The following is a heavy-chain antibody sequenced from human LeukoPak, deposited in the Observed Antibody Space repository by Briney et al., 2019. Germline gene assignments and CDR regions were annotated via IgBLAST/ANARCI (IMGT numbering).Heavy chain of an antibody. J-gene: IGHJ4*02. Sequence: SETLSLTCAVYGGSFSGYYWSWICQPPGKGLEWIGEINHSGSTNYNPSLKSRVTISVDTSKNQFSLKLSSVTAADTAVYYCASGGYSYGYTSFDYWGQGTLVTVSS. CDR3: ASGGYSYGYTSFDY. V-gene: IGHV4-34*01. CDR1: GGSFSGYY. CDR2: INHSGST. D-gene: IGHD5-18*01.